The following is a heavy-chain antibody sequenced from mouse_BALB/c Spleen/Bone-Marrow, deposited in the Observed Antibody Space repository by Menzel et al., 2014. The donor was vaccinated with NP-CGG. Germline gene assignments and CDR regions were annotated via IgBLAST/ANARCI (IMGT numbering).Heavy chain of an antibody. V-gene: IGHV1-7*01. CDR2: INPSTGYT. CDR1: GYTFTSYW. Sequence: VQVVESGAELAKPGAPVKMSCKASGYTFTSYWMHWVKQRPGQGLEWIGNINPSTGYTEYNQKFKDKATLTADKSSSTAYMQLNSLTSEDSAVYYCARSYGKNVDYWVQGTTLTVSS. J-gene: IGHJ2*01. CDR3: ARSYGKNVDY. D-gene: IGHD2-1*01.